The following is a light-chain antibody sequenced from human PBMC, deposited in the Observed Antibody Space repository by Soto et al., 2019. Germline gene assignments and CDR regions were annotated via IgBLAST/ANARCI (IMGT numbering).Light chain of an antibody. CDR1: QSVSSN. CDR3: QQYNNWPPLT. Sequence: EIVITQSPATLSVSPGERATLSCRASQSVSSNLAWYQQKPGQAPRLLIYGASTRATGIPARFSGSGSGTEFTLTISSLQSEDFAVYYCQQYNNWPPLTFGGGTKVEIE. CDR2: GAS. J-gene: IGKJ4*01. V-gene: IGKV3-15*01.